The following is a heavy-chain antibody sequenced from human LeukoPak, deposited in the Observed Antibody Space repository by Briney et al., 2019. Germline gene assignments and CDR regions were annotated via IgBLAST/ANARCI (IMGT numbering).Heavy chain of an antibody. CDR1: GFTFSRYG. CDR3: AKRAESNSGPFDY. V-gene: IGHV3-30*02. Sequence: GGSLRLSCEASGFTFSRYGMHWVRQAPGKGLEWVAFIQDDGRRTEYADSVKGRFTISRDNSKNKHYVQMNSLRPDDTALYYCAKRAESNSGPFDYWGQGTVVTVSS. CDR2: IQDDGRRT. J-gene: IGHJ4*02. D-gene: IGHD5-12*01.